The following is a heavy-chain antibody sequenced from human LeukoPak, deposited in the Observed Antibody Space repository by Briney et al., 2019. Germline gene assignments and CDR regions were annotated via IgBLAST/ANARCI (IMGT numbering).Heavy chain of an antibody. CDR3: ARGLLGAPTTYFDH. Sequence: GGSLRLSCAASGFTFSSYAMHWVRQAPGKGLEWVAVISYDGSNKYYADSVKGRFTISRDNSKNTLYLQMNSLRAEDTAVYYCARGLLGAPTTYFDHWGQGTLVTVSS. V-gene: IGHV3-30-3*01. CDR2: ISYDGSNK. CDR1: GFTFSSYA. D-gene: IGHD1-26*01. J-gene: IGHJ4*02.